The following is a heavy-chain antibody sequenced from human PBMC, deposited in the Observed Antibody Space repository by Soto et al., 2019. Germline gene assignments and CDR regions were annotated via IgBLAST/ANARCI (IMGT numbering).Heavy chain of an antibody. CDR2: IYYSGST. CDR3: ARVFGFGGMDV. CDR1: GGSISSGGYY. J-gene: IGHJ6*02. Sequence: PSETLSLTCTVSGGSISSGGYYWSWIRQHPGKGLEWIGYIYYSGSTYYNPSLKSRVTISVGTSKNQFSLKLSSVTAADTAVYYCARVFGFGGMDVWGQGTTVTVSS. D-gene: IGHD3-10*01. V-gene: IGHV4-31*03.